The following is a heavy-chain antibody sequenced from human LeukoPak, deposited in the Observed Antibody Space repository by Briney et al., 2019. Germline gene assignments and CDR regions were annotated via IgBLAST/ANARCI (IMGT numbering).Heavy chain of an antibody. J-gene: IGHJ4*02. Sequence: SETLSLTCTVSGGSISSGGYYWSWIRQHPGKGLEWIGYIYYSGSTYYNPSLKSRVTISVDTSKNHFSLKLSSVTAADTAVYYCARGYYYDSSGYALDFDYWGQGTLVTVSS. CDR1: GGSISSGGYY. V-gene: IGHV4-31*03. CDR3: ARGYYYDSSGYALDFDY. CDR2: IYYSGST. D-gene: IGHD3-22*01.